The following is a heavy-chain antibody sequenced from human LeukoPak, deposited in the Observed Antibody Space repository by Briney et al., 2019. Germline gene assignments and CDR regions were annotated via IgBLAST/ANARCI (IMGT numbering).Heavy chain of an antibody. V-gene: IGHV3-9*01. CDR1: GFTFDDYA. CDR3: AKDPDYYDSS. J-gene: IGHJ4*02. CDR2: ISWNSGSI. D-gene: IGHD3-22*01. Sequence: GGSLRLSCAASGFTFDDYAMHWVRQAPGKGLEWVSGISWNSGSIGYADSVKGRFTISRDNAKNSLYLQMNSLRAEDTALYYCAKDPDYYDSSWGQGTLVTVSS.